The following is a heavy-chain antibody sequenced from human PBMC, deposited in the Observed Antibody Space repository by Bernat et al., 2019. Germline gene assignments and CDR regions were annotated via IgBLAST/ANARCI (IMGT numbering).Heavy chain of an antibody. Sequence: QVQLVQSGAEVKKPGASVKVSCKASGYTFTSYAMHWVRQAPGQRLEWMGWINAGNGNTKYSQKFQGRVTITRDTSASTAYMELSSLRSEDTAVYYCARLPHARRYYYYGMDVWGQGTTGTVSS. CDR2: INAGNGNT. CDR3: ARLPHARRYYYYGMDV. J-gene: IGHJ6*02. CDR1: GYTFTSYA. V-gene: IGHV1-3*01.